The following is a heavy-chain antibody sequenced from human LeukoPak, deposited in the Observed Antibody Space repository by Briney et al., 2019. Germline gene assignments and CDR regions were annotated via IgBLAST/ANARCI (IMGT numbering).Heavy chain of an antibody. J-gene: IGHJ4*02. CDR2: IYYSGST. Sequence: LETLSLTCTVSGGSISSYYWSWIRQPPGKGLEWIGYIYYSGSTNYNPSLKSRVTISVDTSKNQFSLKLSSVTAADTAVYYCARGDFYDSSGYFVYWDQGTLVTVSS. D-gene: IGHD3-22*01. V-gene: IGHV4-59*01. CDR3: ARGDFYDSSGYFVY. CDR1: GGSISSYY.